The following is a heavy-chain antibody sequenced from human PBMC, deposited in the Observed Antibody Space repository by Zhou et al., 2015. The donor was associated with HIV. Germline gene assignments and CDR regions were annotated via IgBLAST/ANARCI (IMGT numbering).Heavy chain of an antibody. D-gene: IGHD3-16*02. CDR1: GFRFYDYA. CDR3: AKDPGPGMVTFGGLIGPYFFDN. J-gene: IGHJ4*02. V-gene: IGHV3-23*03. Sequence: EVQLVQSGGGLVQPGRSLRLSCTASGFRFYDYAMTWFRQAPGKGLEWVSVIYVDGTTYYADSVKGRFTISRDNSKNTVYLQMNGLRPEDTATYYCAKDPGPGMVTFGGLIGPYFFDNWGQGTLVTVSS. CDR2: IYVDGTT.